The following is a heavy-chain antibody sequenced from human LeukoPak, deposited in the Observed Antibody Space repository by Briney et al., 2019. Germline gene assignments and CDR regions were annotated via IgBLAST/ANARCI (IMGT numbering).Heavy chain of an antibody. J-gene: IGHJ3*02. CDR1: GGSFSGYY. CDR3: AGVWVDAFDI. D-gene: IGHD1-26*01. V-gene: IGHV4-34*01. CDR2: INHSGST. Sequence: PSETLSLTCAVYGGSFSGYYWSWIRQPPGKGLEWIGEINHSGSTNYNPSLKSRVTISVDTSKNQFSLKLSSVTAADTAVYYCAGVWVDAFDIWGQGTMVTVPS.